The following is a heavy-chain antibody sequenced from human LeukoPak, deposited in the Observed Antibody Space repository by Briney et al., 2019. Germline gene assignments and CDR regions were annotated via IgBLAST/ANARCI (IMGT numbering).Heavy chain of an antibody. J-gene: IGHJ4*02. CDR3: ARDYSSDSFDY. V-gene: IGHV6-1*01. D-gene: IGHD6-19*01. CDR1: RGSVSSHCSA. CDR2: TYYRSKWYN. Sequence: SHTLSLTYPHSRGSVSSHCSAWNWIRPSPSRDLAWMGRTYYRSKWYNDYAASVKSRITINPATSRNQFTLQLNSVTPEATAVYSCARDYSSDSFDYWGQGTLVTVSS.